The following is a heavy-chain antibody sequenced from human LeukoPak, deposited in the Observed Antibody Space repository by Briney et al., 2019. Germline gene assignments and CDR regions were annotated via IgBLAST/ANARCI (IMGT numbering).Heavy chain of an antibody. CDR3: ARQNPLADVFDI. V-gene: IGHV5-51*01. CDR2: IYPGDSDT. J-gene: IGHJ3*02. Sequence: GESLKISCKGSGYSFTRNWIGWVRQMPGKGLEWMGIIYPGDSDTRYSPSFQGQVTMSADKSIRTAYLQWSSLKASDTAMYFCARQNPLADVFDIWGQGTMITVSS. CDR1: GYSFTRNW.